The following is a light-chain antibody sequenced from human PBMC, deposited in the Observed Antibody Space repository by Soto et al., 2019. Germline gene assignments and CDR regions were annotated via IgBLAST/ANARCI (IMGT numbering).Light chain of an antibody. Sequence: DIPMTQSPSTLSASVGDRVTITCRASQSISSWLAWYQQKPGKAPKLLIYKASSLESGVPSRFSGSGSGTECTLTMSSLQPDDFATYYCQQYNSYSRTFGQGTEVEIK. CDR2: KAS. CDR3: QQYNSYSRT. V-gene: IGKV1-5*03. J-gene: IGKJ1*01. CDR1: QSISSW.